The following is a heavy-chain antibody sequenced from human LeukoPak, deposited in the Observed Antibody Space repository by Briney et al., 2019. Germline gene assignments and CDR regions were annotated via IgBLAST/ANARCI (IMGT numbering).Heavy chain of an antibody. V-gene: IGHV1-3*01. J-gene: IGHJ6*02. CDR2: INAGNGNT. CDR3: ARWTGPYYYYGMDV. CDR1: GYTFTSYA. Sequence: GASVKVSCKASGYTFTSYAMHWVRQAPGQRLKWMGWINAGNGNTKYSQKFQGRVTITRDTSASTAYMELSSLRSEDTAVYYCARWTGPYYYYGMDVWGQGTTVTVSS. D-gene: IGHD1-14*01.